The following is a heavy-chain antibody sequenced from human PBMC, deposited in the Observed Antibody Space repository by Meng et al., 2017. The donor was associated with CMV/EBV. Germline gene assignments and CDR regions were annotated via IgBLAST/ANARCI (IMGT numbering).Heavy chain of an antibody. D-gene: IGHD3-16*01. V-gene: IGHV3-11*04. CDR2: ITSSGRTK. J-gene: IGHJ6*02. CDR3: ASFGYLVGGYGMDV. Sequence: GESLKISCAASGFIFSDYYMSWIRQAPGKGLEWVSYITSSGRTKYYADSVKGRFTISRDNAKNSLYLQMNSLRAEDTAVYYCASFGYLVGGYGMDVWGQGTTVTVSS. CDR1: GFIFSDYY.